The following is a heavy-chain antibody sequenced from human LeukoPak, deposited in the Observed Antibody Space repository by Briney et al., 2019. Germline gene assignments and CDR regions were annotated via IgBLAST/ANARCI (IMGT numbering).Heavy chain of an antibody. V-gene: IGHV3-21*01. D-gene: IGHD6-19*01. Sequence: PGGSLRLSCEASGFSFSSYAMNWVRQAPGKGLEWVSFITSSSRYIYYADSLKGRFTVSRDNAKNSLYLQMNSLRADDTAVYYCAREITVAGFSFDYWGQGTLVTVSS. CDR3: AREITVAGFSFDY. CDR2: ITSSSRYI. J-gene: IGHJ4*02. CDR1: GFSFSSYA.